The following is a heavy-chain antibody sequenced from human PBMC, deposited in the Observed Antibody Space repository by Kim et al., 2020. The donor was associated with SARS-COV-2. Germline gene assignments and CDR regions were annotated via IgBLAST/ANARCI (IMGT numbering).Heavy chain of an antibody. J-gene: IGHJ6*02. CDR1: GGSFSGYY. D-gene: IGHD3-10*01. V-gene: IGHV4-34*01. Sequence: SETLSLTCAVYGGSFSGYYWSWIRQPPGKGLEWIGEINHSGSTNYNPSLKSRVTISVDTSKNQFSLKLSSVTAADTAVYYCARGGVITMVRGVISNYYYYGMDVWGQGTTVTVSS. CDR2: INHSGST. CDR3: ARGGVITMVRGVISNYYYYGMDV.